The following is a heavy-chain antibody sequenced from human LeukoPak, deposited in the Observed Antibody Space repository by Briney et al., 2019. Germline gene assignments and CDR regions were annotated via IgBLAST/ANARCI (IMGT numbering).Heavy chain of an antibody. CDR3: ARGLVIAAAYFDY. Sequence: GGSLRLSCAASGFTFSSYAMHWVRQAPGKGLEWVAVISYDGSNKYYADSVKGRFTISRDNSKNTLYLQMNSLRAEDTAVYYCARGLVIAAAYFDYWGQGTLVTVSS. CDR2: ISYDGSNK. D-gene: IGHD6-13*01. V-gene: IGHV3-30-3*01. J-gene: IGHJ4*02. CDR1: GFTFSSYA.